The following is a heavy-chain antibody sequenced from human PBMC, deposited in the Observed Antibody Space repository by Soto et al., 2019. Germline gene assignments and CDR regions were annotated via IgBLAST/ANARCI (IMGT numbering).Heavy chain of an antibody. CDR2: IRSKANSYAT. CDR3: TRPYSAYYYGMDV. J-gene: IGHJ6*02. V-gene: IGHV3-73*01. D-gene: IGHD2-15*01. Sequence: GGSLRLSCAASGFTFSGSAMHWVRQASGKGLEWVGRIRSKANSYATAYAASVKGRFTISRDDSKNTAYLQMNSLKTEDTAVYYCTRPYSAYYYGMDVWGQGTTVTVP. CDR1: GFTFSGSA.